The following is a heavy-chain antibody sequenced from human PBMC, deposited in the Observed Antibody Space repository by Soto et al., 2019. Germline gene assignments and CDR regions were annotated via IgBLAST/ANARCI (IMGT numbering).Heavy chain of an antibody. D-gene: IGHD2-2*01. J-gene: IGHJ6*02. Sequence: SETVSLTCTVSGGSISSSSYYWGWIRQPPGKGLEWIGSIYYSGSTYYNPSLKSRVTISVDTSKNQFSLKLSSVTAADTAVYYCATKRGYCSSTSCPRGMGYYYYGMDVWGQGTTVTVSS. CDR3: ATKRGYCSSTSCPRGMGYYYYGMDV. V-gene: IGHV4-39*01. CDR2: IYYSGST. CDR1: GGSISSSSYY.